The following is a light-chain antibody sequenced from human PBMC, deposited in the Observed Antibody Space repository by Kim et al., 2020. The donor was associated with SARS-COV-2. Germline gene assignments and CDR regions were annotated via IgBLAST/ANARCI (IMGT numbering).Light chain of an antibody. J-gene: IGLJ3*02. CDR3: SSYTSTTTWV. CDR2: DVT. CDR1: SSEIGNVDY. Sequence: QSITDTCTGTSSEIGNVDYGSWNQQRPGKAPKLMIYDVTKRPSGVSSRFSGTKSGNTASLNISGLQAEDEAAYYCSSYTSTTTWVFGGGTRLTVL. V-gene: IGLV2-14*03.